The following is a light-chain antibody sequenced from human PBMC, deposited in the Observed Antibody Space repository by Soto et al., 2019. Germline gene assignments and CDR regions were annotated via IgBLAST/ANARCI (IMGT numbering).Light chain of an antibody. CDR3: QSYDTSTRGV. J-gene: IGLJ1*01. Sequence: QYVLTQPPSVSGAPGQRVTISCTGSSSNIGAGYDVHWYQQFPGTAPKLLIYANSNRPSGVPDRFSASNSGTSASLAITGTQAVDEADYYCQSYDTSTRGVFGTGTKVTVL. CDR2: ANS. V-gene: IGLV1-40*01. CDR1: SSNIGAGYD.